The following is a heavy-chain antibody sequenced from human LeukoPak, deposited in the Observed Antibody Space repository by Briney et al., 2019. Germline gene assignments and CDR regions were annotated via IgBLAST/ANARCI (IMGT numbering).Heavy chain of an antibody. CDR1: GFTFSSYG. CDR3: AKGDRKQWLVENYFDY. CDR2: ISYDGSNK. Sequence: GGSLRLSCAASGFTFSSYGMHWVRQARGKGLEWVAVISYDGSNKYYADSVKGRFTISRDNSKNTLYLQMNSLRAEDTAVYYCAKGDRKQWLVENYFDYWGQGTLVTVSS. D-gene: IGHD6-19*01. V-gene: IGHV3-30*18. J-gene: IGHJ4*02.